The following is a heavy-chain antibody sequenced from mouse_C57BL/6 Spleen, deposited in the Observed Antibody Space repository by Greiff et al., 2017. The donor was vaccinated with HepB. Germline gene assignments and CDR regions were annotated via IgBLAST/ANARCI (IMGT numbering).Heavy chain of an antibody. J-gene: IGHJ2*01. D-gene: IGHD2-5*01. V-gene: IGHV1-53*01. Sequence: QVQLKQPGTELVKPGASVKLSCKASGYTFTSYWMHWVKQRPGQGLEWIGNINPSNGGTNYNEKFKSKATLTVDKSSSTAYMQLSSLTSEDSAVYYCARDLYSTHYFDYWGQGTTLTVSS. CDR2: INPSNGGT. CDR3: ARDLYSTHYFDY. CDR1: GYTFTSYW.